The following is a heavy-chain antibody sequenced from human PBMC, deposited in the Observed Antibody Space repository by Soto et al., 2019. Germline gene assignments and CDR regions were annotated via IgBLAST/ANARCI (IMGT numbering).Heavy chain of an antibody. V-gene: IGHV3-30-3*01. Sequence: VGSLRLSCAASGFTFNIYALHWVRQAPGKGPEGVAVISFDGNKKYYRDSVKGRFTIYRDNLKNTLYLQMNNLRVEDASLYFCAREDDYGYRYINYGLDVWGQGTTVTVSS. J-gene: IGHJ6*02. CDR3: AREDDYGYRYINYGLDV. D-gene: IGHD4-17*01. CDR2: ISFDGNKK. CDR1: GFTFNIYA.